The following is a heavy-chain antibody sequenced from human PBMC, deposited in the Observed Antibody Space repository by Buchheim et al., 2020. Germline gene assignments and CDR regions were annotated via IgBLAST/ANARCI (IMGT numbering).Heavy chain of an antibody. J-gene: IGHJ2*01. D-gene: IGHD2-15*01. CDR2: IYYSGST. V-gene: IGHV4-59*01. CDR3: ARPVVVDWYFDL. Sequence: QVQLQESGPGLVKPSETLSLTCTVSGGSISSYYWSWIRQPPGKGLEWIGYIYYSGSTNYNPSLKSRVTISVDTSKNQFSLKLSSVTAADTAVYYCARPVVVDWYFDLWGRGTL. CDR1: GGSISSYY.